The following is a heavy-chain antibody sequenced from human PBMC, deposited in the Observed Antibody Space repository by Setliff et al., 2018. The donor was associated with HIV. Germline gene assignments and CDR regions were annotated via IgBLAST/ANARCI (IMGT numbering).Heavy chain of an antibody. CDR1: GGSISGYY. V-gene: IGHV4-59*01. CDR2: IQYSGSS. D-gene: IGHD1-1*01. J-gene: IGHJ6*03. CDR3: ARFQAWQLGRRGGYYYDMDV. Sequence: PSETLSLTCTVSGGSISGYYWSWVRQPPEKRLELVGFIQYSGSSDYNPSLKRRITIAVDMSRNQFSLVLSSVTAADTAVYYCARFQAWQLGRRGGYYYDMDVWGKGTTVTVSS.